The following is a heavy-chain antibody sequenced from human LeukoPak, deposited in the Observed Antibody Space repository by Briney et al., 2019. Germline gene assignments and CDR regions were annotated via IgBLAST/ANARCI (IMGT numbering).Heavy chain of an antibody. CDR2: IKHDGTEK. CDR3: ARENFLGSYYYMDM. Sequence: GGSLRLSCAASGFSFSGYWTMWVRQPPGKGLEWVANIKHDGTEKYYADSAKGLFSPSRDNARNSLYLQMSSLRGEGTAVYYCARENFLGSYYYMDMWGKGTTVPVSS. V-gene: IGHV3-7*01. D-gene: IGHD1-26*01. J-gene: IGHJ6*03. CDR1: GFSFSGYW.